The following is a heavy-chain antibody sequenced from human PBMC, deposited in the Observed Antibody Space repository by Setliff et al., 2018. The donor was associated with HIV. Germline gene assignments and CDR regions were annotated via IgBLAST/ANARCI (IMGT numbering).Heavy chain of an antibody. J-gene: IGHJ2*01. CDR2: IFYSGST. V-gene: IGHV4-34*12. CDR1: GESFSGYY. Sequence: NPSETLSLTCAVYGESFSGYYWSWIRQPPGKGLQWVGTIFYSGSTYYNPSLKSRVTISVDTSKNQFSLRLNSVTAADTAVYYCVRDAGDSYLKGFWYFDLWGRGTLVTVSS. D-gene: IGHD1-26*01. CDR3: VRDAGDSYLKGFWYFDL.